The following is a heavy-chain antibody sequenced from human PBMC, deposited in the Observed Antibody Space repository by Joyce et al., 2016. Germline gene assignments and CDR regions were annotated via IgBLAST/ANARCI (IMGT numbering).Heavy chain of an antibody. J-gene: IGHJ3*01. Sequence: EVQLVESVGGLVQPGGSLRLSCAASGFTFSRYWMSWVRQAPGKGLEWVANINQDGSEKYYVDPVKGRFTISRDNAKNSLYLLMNNLRVEDTAVYYCAREPAVGEFTFFDGFDLWGQGTLVTVSS. CDR2: INQDGSEK. V-gene: IGHV3-7*01. CDR1: GFTFSRYW. CDR3: AREPAVGEFTFFDGFDL. D-gene: IGHD3-10*01.